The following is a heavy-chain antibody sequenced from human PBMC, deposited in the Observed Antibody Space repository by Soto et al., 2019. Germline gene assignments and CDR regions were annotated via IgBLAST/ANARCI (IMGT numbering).Heavy chain of an antibody. V-gene: IGHV1-3*01. J-gene: IGHJ4*02. D-gene: IGHD3-22*01. Sequence: GASVKVSCKASGYTFTSYAMHWVRQAPGQRLEWMGWINAGNGNTKYSQKFQGRVTITRDTSASTAYMELSSLRSEDTAVYYCARAASMDYYDSSGYSDYWGQGTLVTVSS. CDR3: ARAASMDYYDSSGYSDY. CDR2: INAGNGNT. CDR1: GYTFTSYA.